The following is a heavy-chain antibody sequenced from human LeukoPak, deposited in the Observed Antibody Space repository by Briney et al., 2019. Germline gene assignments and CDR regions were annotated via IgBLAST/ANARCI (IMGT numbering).Heavy chain of an antibody. CDR1: GFTFSSYS. V-gene: IGHV3-21*01. CDR3: ARDLTGTLSMDV. Sequence: GGSLRLSCAASGFTFSSYSMNWVRQAPGKGLEWVSSISSSSSYIYYADSVKGRFTISRDNAKNSLYLQMNSLRAEDTAVYYCARDLTGTLSMDVWGKGTAVTVSS. D-gene: IGHD1-20*01. J-gene: IGHJ6*03. CDR2: ISSSSSYI.